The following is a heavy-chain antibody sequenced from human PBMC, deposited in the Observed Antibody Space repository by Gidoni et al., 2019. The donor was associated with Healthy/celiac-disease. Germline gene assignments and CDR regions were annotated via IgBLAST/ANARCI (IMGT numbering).Heavy chain of an antibody. CDR2: ISSNGDST. CDR1: GFTFSSYA. CDR3: VPDSSGYPGLSFDY. J-gene: IGHJ4*02. D-gene: IGHD3-22*01. Sequence: EVQLVESVGGLVQPGGSLRLSCSASGFTFSSYAMHWVRQAPGKGLEYVSAISSNGDSTYYADSVKGRFTISRDNSKNTLYLQMSSLRAEDTAVYYCVPDSSGYPGLSFDYWGQGTLVTVSS. V-gene: IGHV3-64D*06.